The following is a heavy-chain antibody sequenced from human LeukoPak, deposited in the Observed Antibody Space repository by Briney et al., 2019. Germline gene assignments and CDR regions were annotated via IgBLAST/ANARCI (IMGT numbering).Heavy chain of an antibody. CDR3: AKDRRSYSGYGMDY. D-gene: IGHD5-12*01. V-gene: IGHV3-9*01. J-gene: IGHJ4*02. Sequence: GGSLRLSCAASGFTFDDYAMHWVRQAPGKGLEWVSGISWNSGSIGYADSVKGRFTISRDNAKNSLYLQMNSLRAEDTALYYCAKDRRSYSGYGMDYWGQGTLVTVSS. CDR2: ISWNSGSI. CDR1: GFTFDDYA.